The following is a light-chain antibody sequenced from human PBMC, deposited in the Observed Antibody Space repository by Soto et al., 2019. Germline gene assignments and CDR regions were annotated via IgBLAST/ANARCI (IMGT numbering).Light chain of an antibody. J-gene: IGLJ7*01. V-gene: IGLV1-51*01. CDR2: DND. CDR1: SSNIGDNY. Sequence: QSVLTQPPSVSAAAGQKVTISCSGSSSNIGDNYVSWYQQVPGTAPKLLIYDNDQRSSGTPDRFSAYKSGTSATLGITGLQTGDEADYYCGTWDSSLSVAVFGGGIQLTVL. CDR3: GTWDSSLSVAV.